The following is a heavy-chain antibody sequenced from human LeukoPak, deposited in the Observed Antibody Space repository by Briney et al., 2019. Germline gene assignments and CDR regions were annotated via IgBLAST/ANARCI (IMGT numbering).Heavy chain of an antibody. CDR3: VKVAKYYYGSETYYFFEH. V-gene: IGHV3-49*03. D-gene: IGHD3-10*01. Sequence: PGGSLRLSCTASGFTFGDYAMNWFRQAPGKGLEWVGFIRSKTYGGTGEYAASVKGRFTISRDDSKSIAHLQMNSLKTEDTAIYYCVKVAKYYYGSETYYFFEHWGQGTPVTASS. J-gene: IGHJ4*02. CDR2: IRSKTYGGTG. CDR1: GFTFGDYA.